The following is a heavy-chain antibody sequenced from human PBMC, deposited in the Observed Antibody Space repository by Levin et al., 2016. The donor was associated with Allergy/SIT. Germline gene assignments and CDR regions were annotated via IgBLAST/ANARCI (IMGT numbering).Heavy chain of an antibody. J-gene: IGHJ4*02. CDR1: GFSFSSYW. Sequence: GGSLRLSCVASGFSFSSYWMSWVRQPPGKGLEWVASIKGDGTEPHYVDSVKGRFTISRDNAKNSLYLQMNSLRAEDTAVYYCASGAFNIGVDPLDYWGQGTLVTVSS. V-gene: IGHV3-7*03. CDR2: IKGDGTEP. D-gene: IGHD6-19*01. CDR3: ASGAFNIGVDPLDY.